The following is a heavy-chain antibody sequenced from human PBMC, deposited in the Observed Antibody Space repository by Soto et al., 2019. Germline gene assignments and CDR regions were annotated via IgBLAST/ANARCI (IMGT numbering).Heavy chain of an antibody. D-gene: IGHD6-6*01. V-gene: IGHV4-61*01. Sequence: PPETLSLTCTVSGGSVSSGSYYWGWIRQPPGNGLEGSGYIYFSGRTNYNPSLKSRATITVDTSKTQFSLKLSSVTAADTAVYYCAMEYSSSSSFDYWGQGTLVTVSS. J-gene: IGHJ4*02. CDR2: IYFSGRT. CDR3: AMEYSSSSSFDY. CDR1: GGSVSSGSYY.